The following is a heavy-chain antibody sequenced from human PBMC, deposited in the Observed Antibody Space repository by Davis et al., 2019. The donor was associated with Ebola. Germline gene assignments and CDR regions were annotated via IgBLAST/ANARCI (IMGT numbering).Heavy chain of an antibody. J-gene: IGHJ6*02. CDR1: GGTFSSYA. CDR3: ARDDVEMATIDKYYYGMDV. D-gene: IGHD5-24*01. Sequence: SVKVSCKASGGTFSSYAISWVRQAPGQGLEWMGGIIPILGIANYAQKFQGRVTITADKSTSTAYMELSSLRSEDTAVYYCARDDVEMATIDKYYYGMDVWGQGTTVTVSS. V-gene: IGHV1-69*10. CDR2: IIPILGIA.